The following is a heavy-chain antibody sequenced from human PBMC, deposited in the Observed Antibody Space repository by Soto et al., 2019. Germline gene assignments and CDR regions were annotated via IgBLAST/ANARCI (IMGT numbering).Heavy chain of an antibody. CDR3: AIVVPAAIFYYYGMDV. Sequence: GESLKISCKGSGYSFTSYWISWVRQMPGKGLEWMGRIDPSDSYTNYSPSFQGHVTISADKSISTAYLQWSSLKASDTAMYYCAIVVPAAIFYYYGMDVWGQGTTVTVSS. CDR1: GYSFTSYW. V-gene: IGHV5-10-1*01. CDR2: IDPSDSYT. D-gene: IGHD2-2*01. J-gene: IGHJ6*02.